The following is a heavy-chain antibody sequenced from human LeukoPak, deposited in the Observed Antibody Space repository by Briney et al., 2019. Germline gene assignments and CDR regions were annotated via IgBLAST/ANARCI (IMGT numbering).Heavy chain of an antibody. J-gene: IGHJ2*01. V-gene: IGHV4-30-2*01. D-gene: IGHD3-10*01. CDR1: GGSISSGGYY. Sequence: PSETLSLTCTVSGGSISSGGYYWSWIRQPPGKGLEWIGYIYHSGSTYYNPSLKSRVTISVDRSKSQFSLKLSSVTAADTAVYYCARELNAGDDYGSGTIYWYFDLWGRGTLVTVSS. CDR2: IYHSGST. CDR3: ARELNAGDDYGSGTIYWYFDL.